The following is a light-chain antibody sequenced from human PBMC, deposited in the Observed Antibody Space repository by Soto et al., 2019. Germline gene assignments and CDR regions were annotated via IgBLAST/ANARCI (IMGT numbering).Light chain of an antibody. V-gene: IGLV2-11*01. CDR2: DVN. CDR1: SSDVGGYYY. J-gene: IGLJ1*01. CDR3: CSYAGSYTYV. Sequence: QSVLTQPRSVSGSPGQSVTISCTGTSSDVGGYYYVSWYQQHPGKAPKLMIYDVNKRPSGVPDRFSGSKSGNTASLTISGLQAEDEADYYCCSYAGSYTYVLGTGTKVTVL.